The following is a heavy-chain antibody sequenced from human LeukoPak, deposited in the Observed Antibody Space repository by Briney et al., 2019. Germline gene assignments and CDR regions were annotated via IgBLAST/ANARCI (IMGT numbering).Heavy chain of an antibody. CDR2: IIPIFGTA. D-gene: IGHD3-10*01. Sequence: SVKVSCKASGYTFTSYYMHWVRQAPGQGLEWMGGIIPIFGTANYAQKFQGRVTITADESTSTAYMELSSLRSEDTAVYYCARGSMVRGVIMLAFDIWGQGTMVTVSS. CDR1: GYTFTSYY. CDR3: ARGSMVRGVIMLAFDI. J-gene: IGHJ3*02. V-gene: IGHV1-69*13.